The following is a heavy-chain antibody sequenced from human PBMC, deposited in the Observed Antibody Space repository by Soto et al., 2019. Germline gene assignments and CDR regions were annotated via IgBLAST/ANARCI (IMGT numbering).Heavy chain of an antibody. CDR3: ARRGSVAGTYWFGP. CDR2: IYYSGST. J-gene: IGHJ5*02. V-gene: IGHV4-30-4*01. Sequence: SETLSLTCTVSGGSISSGGYYWSWIRQHPGKGLEWIGYIYYSGSTYCNPSLKSRVTISVDTSKNHFSLKLSSVTAADTAVYYCARRGSVAGTYWFGPWGQGTLVTVSS. CDR1: GGSISSGGYY. D-gene: IGHD3-10*01.